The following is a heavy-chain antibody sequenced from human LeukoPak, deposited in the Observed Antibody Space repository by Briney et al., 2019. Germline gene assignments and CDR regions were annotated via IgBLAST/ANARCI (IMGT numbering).Heavy chain of an antibody. Sequence: ASVKVSCKASGYTFTSYYMHWVRQAPGQGLERMGIVNPSGGSTSYAQKFQGRVTMTRDTSTSTVYMELSSLRSEDTAVYYCARGSGVIGHSSSHYGMDVWGQGATVTVSS. V-gene: IGHV1-46*01. D-gene: IGHD6-6*01. CDR1: GYTFTSYY. CDR3: ARGSGVIGHSSSHYGMDV. CDR2: VNPSGGST. J-gene: IGHJ6*02.